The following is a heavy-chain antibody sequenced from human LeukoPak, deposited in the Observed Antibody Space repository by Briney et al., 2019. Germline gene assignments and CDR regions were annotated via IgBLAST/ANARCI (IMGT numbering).Heavy chain of an antibody. CDR1: GFTFSDYG. Sequence: GGSLRLSCAASGFTFSDYGMNWIRQAPGKGLEWVSSTPVSDNNIWYADSVKGRFTISRDNAKNLVYLQMKSLRAEDTAMYYCARDRGALQRGDAFDIWGQGTMVTVSS. J-gene: IGHJ3*02. CDR3: ARDRGALQRGDAFDI. D-gene: IGHD5-18*01. CDR2: TPVSDNNI. V-gene: IGHV3-21*06.